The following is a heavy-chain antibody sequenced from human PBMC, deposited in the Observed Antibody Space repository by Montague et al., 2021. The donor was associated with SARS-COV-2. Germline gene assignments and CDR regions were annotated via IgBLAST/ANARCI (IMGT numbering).Heavy chain of an antibody. D-gene: IGHD3-16*01. V-gene: IGHV3-66*02. CDR1: GLTVRENY. CDR3: AREEGGVGGVLGPLLYHGMDV. CDR2: LFRGGKP. Sequence: SLRLSCAAAGLTVRENYMSWVRQAPGKRLEWVSLLFRGGKPYYADSVKGRFTISRDDSNNILFLQMNSVRLEDTAVYFCAREEGGVGGVLGPLLYHGMDVWGQGTTVTVSS. J-gene: IGHJ6*02.